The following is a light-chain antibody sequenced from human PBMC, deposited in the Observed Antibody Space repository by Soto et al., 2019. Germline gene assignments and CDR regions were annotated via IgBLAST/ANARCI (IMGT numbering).Light chain of an antibody. CDR1: QSVSSN. V-gene: IGKV3-15*01. CDR2: GAS. Sequence: EIVMTQSPVTLSVSPGERATLSCRASQSVSSNLAWYQQKPGQAPTLLIYGASTRATGIPARFSGSGSGTEFTLTISSLQSEDFAVYYCQQFNNWPHTFGQGTRLEIK. J-gene: IGKJ2*01. CDR3: QQFNNWPHT.